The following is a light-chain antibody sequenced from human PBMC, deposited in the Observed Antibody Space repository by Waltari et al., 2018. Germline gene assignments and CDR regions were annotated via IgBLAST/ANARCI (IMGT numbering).Light chain of an antibody. V-gene: IGLV1-44*01. J-gene: IGLJ3*02. Sequence: QSVLTQPPSASGTPGQRVTISCSGSSSNIGNNLVNRYQKVPGPTPKLSICRNEQRPSEGRERCAGSKSETSAYLAISGLGSEDEANYYCAAWDDSLHGRWEFGGGTKVTVL. CDR2: RNE. CDR1: SSNIGNNL. CDR3: AAWDDSLHGRWE.